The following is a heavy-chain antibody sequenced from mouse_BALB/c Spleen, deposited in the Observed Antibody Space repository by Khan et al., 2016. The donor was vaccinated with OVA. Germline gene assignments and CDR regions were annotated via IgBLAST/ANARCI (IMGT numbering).Heavy chain of an antibody. D-gene: IGHD1-1*01. Sequence: EVKLLESGPGLVKPSQSLSLTCTVTGYSITSGYAWNWIRQFPGNKLEWMGYISYSGVTSYTPSLKSRISLTRDTSKNQFFLQLNSVTTEDTATYYCARGNYYGYYIDYWGQGTTLTVSS. J-gene: IGHJ2*01. CDR2: ISYSGVT. V-gene: IGHV3-2*02. CDR3: ARGNYYGYYIDY. CDR1: GYSITSGYA.